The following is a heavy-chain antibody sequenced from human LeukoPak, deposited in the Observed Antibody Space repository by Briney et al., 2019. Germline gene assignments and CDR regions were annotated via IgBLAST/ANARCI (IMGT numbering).Heavy chain of an antibody. CDR2: INPNSGGT. CDR1: GYTFTGYY. Sequence: GASVKVSCKASGYTFTGYYMHWVRRAPGQGLEWMGWINPNSGGTNYAQKFQGRVTMTRDTSISTAYMELSRLRSDDTAVYYCARSNCSGGSCLFDYWGQGTLVTVSS. D-gene: IGHD2-15*01. V-gene: IGHV1-2*02. J-gene: IGHJ4*02. CDR3: ARSNCSGGSCLFDY.